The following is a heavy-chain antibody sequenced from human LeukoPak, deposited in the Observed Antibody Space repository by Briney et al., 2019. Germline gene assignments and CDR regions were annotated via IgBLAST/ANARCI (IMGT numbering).Heavy chain of an antibody. D-gene: IGHD1-26*01. J-gene: IGHJ4*02. V-gene: IGHV4-59*08. CDR1: GGSISSYY. CDR2: IYYSGST. CDR3: ARHRGVGANPFDY. Sequence: PSETLSLTCTVSGGSISSYYWSWIRQPPGKGLEWIGYIYYSGSTNYNPSLKSRVTISVDTSKNQFSLKLSSVTAADTAVYYCARHRGVGANPFDYWGQGTLVTVSS.